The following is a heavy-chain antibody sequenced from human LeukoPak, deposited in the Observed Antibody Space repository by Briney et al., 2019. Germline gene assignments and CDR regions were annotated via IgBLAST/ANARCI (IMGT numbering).Heavy chain of an antibody. D-gene: IGHD3-10*01. CDR3: ARGRYTNGSGSYYIDY. J-gene: IGHJ4*02. V-gene: IGHV4-34*01. CDR2: INHSGST. CDR1: GGSFSGYY. Sequence: SETLSLTCAVYGGSFSGYYWSWIRQPPGKGLEWIGEINHSGSTNYNPSLKSRVTISVDTSKNQFSLKLSSVTAADTAVYYCARGRYTNGSGSYYIDYWGQGTLVTVSS.